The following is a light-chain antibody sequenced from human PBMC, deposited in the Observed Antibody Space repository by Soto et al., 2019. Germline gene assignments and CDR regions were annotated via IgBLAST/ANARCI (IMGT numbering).Light chain of an antibody. CDR3: NSYTSSSTLI. Sequence: QSLLTQPASVSGSPGQSITISCTGSSSDVGGYNFVSWYQQHPGKAPKLMIYDVSNRPSGVSNRFSGSKSGNTASLTISGLQAEDEADYYCNSYTSSSTLIFGGGTKLTVL. J-gene: IGLJ2*01. CDR1: SSDVGGYNF. CDR2: DVS. V-gene: IGLV2-14*01.